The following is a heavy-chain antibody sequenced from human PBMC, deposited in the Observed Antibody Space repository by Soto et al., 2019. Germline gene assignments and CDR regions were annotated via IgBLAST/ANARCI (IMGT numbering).Heavy chain of an antibody. V-gene: IGHV3-23*01. CDR2: ISNSGGSV. CDR1: GFTFSSFA. J-gene: IGHJ3*02. Sequence: DVQLLESGGGLVQPGGSLRLSCAASGFTFSSFAMSWVRQAPGKGLAWVSGISNSGGSVNYADSVKGRFTISRDNSKNTLSLEMNSLRAEDTALYYCAKVKWTYGSVSDIWGQGTMVTVAS. D-gene: IGHD4-17*01. CDR3: AKVKWTYGSVSDI.